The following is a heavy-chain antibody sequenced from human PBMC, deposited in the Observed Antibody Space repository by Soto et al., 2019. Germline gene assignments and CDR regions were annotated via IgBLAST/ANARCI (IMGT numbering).Heavy chain of an antibody. CDR3: AREVGATAGRGQGRGREGDFDS. CDR2: IYYSGST. J-gene: IGHJ3*02. CDR1: GGSISSYY. D-gene: IGHD1-26*01. V-gene: IGHV4-59*01. Sequence: SETLSLTCTVSGGSISSYYWSWIRQPPGKGLEWIGYIYYSGSTNYNPSLKSRVTISVDTSKNQFSLKLSSVTAADPAVYYCAREVGATAGRGQGRGREGDFDSCGAATLVTV.